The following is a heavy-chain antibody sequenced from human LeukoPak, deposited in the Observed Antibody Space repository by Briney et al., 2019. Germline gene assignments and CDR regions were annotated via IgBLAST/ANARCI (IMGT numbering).Heavy chain of an antibody. CDR1: GFTFSTNA. D-gene: IGHD2-2*02. V-gene: IGHV3-23*01. CDR3: AISKSRHCSSANCYIPHFDY. CDR2: ISGSGNRT. J-gene: IGHJ4*02. Sequence: GGSLRLSCAASGFTFSTNAMSWVRQAPGAGLEWVSAISGSGNRTYYADSVKGRFTISRDNSKNTLYLQMNSLRAEDTAVYYCAISKSRHCSSANCYIPHFDYWGQGTLVTVSS.